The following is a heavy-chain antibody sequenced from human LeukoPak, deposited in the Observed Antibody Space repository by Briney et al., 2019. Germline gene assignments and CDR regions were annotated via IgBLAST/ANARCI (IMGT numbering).Heavy chain of an antibody. V-gene: IGHV3-7*04. D-gene: IGHD5-24*01. J-gene: IGHJ4*02. Sequence: GGSLRLSCVASGFPFSSYWMTWVRQAPGKGLEWVANLKQDGSKKSYVDSVKGRFTISRDNAKNSLYLQMDSLRAEDTAIYYCTRVGYIDEGIDYWGQGTLVTVSS. CDR2: LKQDGSKK. CDR1: GFPFSSYW. CDR3: TRVGYIDEGIDY.